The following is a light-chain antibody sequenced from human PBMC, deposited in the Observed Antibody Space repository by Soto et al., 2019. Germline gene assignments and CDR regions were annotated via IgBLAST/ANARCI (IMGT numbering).Light chain of an antibody. V-gene: IGKV1-39*01. CDR2: AAS. CDR3: QQSFSTPLT. J-gene: IGKJ4*01. Sequence: DIQMTQSPSSLSASVGDRVTLTCRASQTINIYLNWYQQKPGMAPKLPIHAASSLQSGVPSRFSGSGSGTDFTLTITGLQPEDFETSYCQQSFSTPLTVGGGTKVDIK. CDR1: QTINIY.